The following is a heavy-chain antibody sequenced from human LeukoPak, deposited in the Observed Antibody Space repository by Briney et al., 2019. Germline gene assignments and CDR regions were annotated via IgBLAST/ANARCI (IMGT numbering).Heavy chain of an antibody. V-gene: IGHV3-23*01. Sequence: GGSPRLSCAASGFTFSSYAMSWVRQAPGKGLEWVSAISGSGGSTYYADSVKGRFTISRDNSKNTLYLQMNSLRAEDTAVYYCAKDMPKYDYGGNSVRYWGQGTLVTVSS. D-gene: IGHD4-23*01. CDR2: ISGSGGST. CDR3: AKDMPKYDYGGNSVRY. J-gene: IGHJ4*02. CDR1: GFTFSSYA.